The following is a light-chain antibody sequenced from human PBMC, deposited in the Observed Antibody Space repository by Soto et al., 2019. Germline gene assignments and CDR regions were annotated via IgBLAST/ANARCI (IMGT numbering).Light chain of an antibody. J-gene: IGLJ1*01. Sequence: QSALTQPPSASGSPGQSVTISCTGTSSDVGGYNSVSWYQHHPGKAPKLIIFEVFRRPLGVPDRFSGSKSANTASLTVSGLQAEDEADYYCSSYAGSSNCVFGPGTKLTVL. CDR2: EVF. CDR1: SSDVGGYNS. CDR3: SSYAGSSNCV. V-gene: IGLV2-8*01.